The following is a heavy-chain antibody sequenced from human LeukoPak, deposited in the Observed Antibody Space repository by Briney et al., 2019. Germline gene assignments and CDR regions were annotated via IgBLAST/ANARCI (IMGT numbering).Heavy chain of an antibody. CDR1: GGSISSGGYY. Sequence: SETLSLTCTVSGGSISSGGYYWSWIRQHPGKGLEWIGYIYYSGSTYYNPSLKSRVTISVDTSKNQFSLKLSSVTAADTAVYYCARDYGGNGDAFDIWGQGTMVTVSP. D-gene: IGHD4-23*01. J-gene: IGHJ3*02. V-gene: IGHV4-31*03. CDR2: IYYSGST. CDR3: ARDYGGNGDAFDI.